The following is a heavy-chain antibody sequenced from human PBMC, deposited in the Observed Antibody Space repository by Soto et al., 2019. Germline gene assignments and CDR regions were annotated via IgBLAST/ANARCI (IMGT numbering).Heavy chain of an antibody. CDR2: INPNSGGT. CDR1: GYTFTGYY. Sequence: QVQLVQSGAEVKKPWASVKVSCKASGYTFTGYYMHWVRQAPGQGLEWMGWINPNSGGTNYAQKFQGWVTMTRDTSISTAYMELSRLRSDDTAVYYCARVDCSGGSCSLGSFDYWGQGTLVTVSS. J-gene: IGHJ4*02. CDR3: ARVDCSGGSCSLGSFDY. V-gene: IGHV1-2*04. D-gene: IGHD2-15*01.